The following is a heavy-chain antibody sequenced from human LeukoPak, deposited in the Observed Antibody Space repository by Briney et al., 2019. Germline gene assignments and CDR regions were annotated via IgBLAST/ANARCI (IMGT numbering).Heavy chain of an antibody. CDR2: IRSSGDTI. J-gene: IGHJ4*02. CDR1: GFTFSDYS. V-gene: IGHV3-48*04. D-gene: IGHD3-22*01. CDR3: ASEDYYDSSGYDY. Sequence: PGGSLRLSCAVSGFTFSDYSINWVRQAPGKGLEWVSYIRSSGDTIDYADSVKGRFTISRDNTKNSVYLQMNSLRAEDTAVYYCASEDYYDSSGYDYWGQGTLVTVSS.